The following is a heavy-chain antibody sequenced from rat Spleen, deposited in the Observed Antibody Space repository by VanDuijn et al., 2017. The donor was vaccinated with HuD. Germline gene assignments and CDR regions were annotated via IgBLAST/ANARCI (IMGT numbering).Heavy chain of an antibody. Sequence: EVQLVESGGGLVQPGRSMKLSCVASGFTFSDYYMAWVRQAPKKGLEWVAAISYDGSSTYYRDSVKGRFTISRDNAKSTLYLQMDSLRSEDTAIYYCARPTTGIPFNYWGQGASVTVSS. V-gene: IGHV5-7*01. J-gene: IGHJ4*01. CDR2: ISYDGSST. CDR1: GFTFSDYY. CDR3: ARPTTGIPFNY. D-gene: IGHD1-9*01.